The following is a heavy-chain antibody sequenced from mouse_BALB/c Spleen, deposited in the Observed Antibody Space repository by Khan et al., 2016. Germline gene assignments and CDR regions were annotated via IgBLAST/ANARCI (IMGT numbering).Heavy chain of an antibody. D-gene: IGHD1-1*01. CDR1: GYSITSDYA. CDR3: ATSGNYFDY. Sequence: EVQLQESGPGLVKPSQSLSLTCTVTGYSITSDYAWNWIRQFPGNKLEWMGYITYSGYTSYNPSLKSRISITRDTSKNQFLLQLNSVTTEDTATYYCATSGNYFDYWGQGTTLTGSS. J-gene: IGHJ2*01. V-gene: IGHV3-2*02. CDR2: ITYSGYT.